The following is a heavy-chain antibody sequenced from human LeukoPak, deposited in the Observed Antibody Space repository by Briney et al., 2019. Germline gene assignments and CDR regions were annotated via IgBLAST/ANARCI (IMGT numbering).Heavy chain of an antibody. V-gene: IGHV1-2*02. J-gene: IGHJ6*02. D-gene: IGHD3-22*01. Sequence: ASVKVSCKASGYTFTGYYIHWVRQAPGQGLEWVGWINPHSGGDKYRQKFQGRFTMTRDTSISTAYMEMRGLRSDDTAVYYCARVRYYYDSSPGAYYYYGMDVWGQGTTVTVSS. CDR2: INPHSGGD. CDR3: ARVRYYYDSSPGAYYYYGMDV. CDR1: GYTFTGYY.